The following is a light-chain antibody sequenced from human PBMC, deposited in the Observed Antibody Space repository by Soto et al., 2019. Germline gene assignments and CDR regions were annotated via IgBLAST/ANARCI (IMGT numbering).Light chain of an antibody. CDR1: QNVANY. V-gene: IGKV3-20*01. CDR2: GAS. CDR3: PQYGSSPRT. Sequence: EIVLAQSPATLSLSPGERATLSCRASQNVANYLDWYQQKPGQAPSLLIYGASSRATGIPDSFSGSGSGTDFTLTISRLEHEDFAVYYCPQYGSSPRTVGKGTKVDSK. J-gene: IGKJ1*01.